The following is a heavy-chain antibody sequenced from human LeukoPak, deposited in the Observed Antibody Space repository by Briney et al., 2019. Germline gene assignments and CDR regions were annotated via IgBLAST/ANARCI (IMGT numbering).Heavy chain of an antibody. Sequence: PSETLSLTCAVYGGSFSGYYWSWIRQPPGKGLEWIGEINHSGSTNYNPSLKSRVTISVDTSKNQFSLKLSSVTAADTAVYYCARGSGLNFFDYRGQGTLVTVSS. CDR1: GGSFSGYY. D-gene: IGHD3-10*01. CDR3: ARGSGLNFFDY. V-gene: IGHV4-34*01. CDR2: INHSGST. J-gene: IGHJ4*02.